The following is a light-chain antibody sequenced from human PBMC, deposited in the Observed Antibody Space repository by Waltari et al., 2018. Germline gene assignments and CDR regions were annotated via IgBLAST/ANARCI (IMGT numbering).Light chain of an antibody. V-gene: IGLV1-47*01. CDR2: KNN. J-gene: IGLJ3*02. CDR1: SSNIGSNY. CDR3: AAWDDSLSGLV. Sequence: QSVLTQPPSASGTPGQKVTISCNGSSSNIGSNYVYWYQQFHGTAPKLLIFKNNQRPYGVPYRFSNSKSGTSASLAITGLRSEDEADYYCAAWDDSLSGLVLGGGTKVTVL.